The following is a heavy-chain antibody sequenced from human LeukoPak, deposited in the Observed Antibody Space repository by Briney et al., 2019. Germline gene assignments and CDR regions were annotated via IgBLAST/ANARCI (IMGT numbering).Heavy chain of an antibody. J-gene: IGHJ6*02. CDR3: ARDEVPYGMDV. Sequence: GGSLRLSCAASGFTFSSNWMHWVRQAPGKGLVWVSRINEDGSTTNYADSVKGRSTIFRDNAKNTLYLQMNSLRAEDTAVYYCARDEVPYGMDVWGQGTTVTVSS. V-gene: IGHV3-74*01. CDR2: INEDGSTT. CDR1: GFTFSSNW.